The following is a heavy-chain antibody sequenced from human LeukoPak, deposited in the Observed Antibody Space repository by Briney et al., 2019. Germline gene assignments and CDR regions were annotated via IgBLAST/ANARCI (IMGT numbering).Heavy chain of an antibody. CDR1: GYTLTELS. CDR2: FDPEDGET. CDR3: ARSPYCSGGSCYSSYYYYGMDV. Sequence: ASVKVSCKVSGYTLTELSMHWVRQAPGKGLEWMGGFDPEDGETIYAQKFQGRVTMTEDTSTDTAYMELSSLRSEDTAVYYCARSPYCSGGSCYSSYYYYGMDVWGQGTTVTVSS. V-gene: IGHV1-24*01. J-gene: IGHJ6*02. D-gene: IGHD2-15*01.